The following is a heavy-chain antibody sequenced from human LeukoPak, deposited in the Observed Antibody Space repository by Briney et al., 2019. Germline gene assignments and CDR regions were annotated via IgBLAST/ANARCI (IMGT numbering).Heavy chain of an antibody. V-gene: IGHV1-69*13. CDR1: GGTFSSYA. Sequence: LVKVSCKASGGTFSSYAISWVRQAPGQGPEWMGGIIPIFGTANYAQKFQGRVTITADESTRTVYMELSSLRSEDTAVYYCARVSRRGYSGYDPGRGNEAFDYWGQGTLVTVSS. J-gene: IGHJ4*02. D-gene: IGHD5-12*01. CDR3: ARVSRRGYSGYDPGRGNEAFDY. CDR2: IIPIFGTA.